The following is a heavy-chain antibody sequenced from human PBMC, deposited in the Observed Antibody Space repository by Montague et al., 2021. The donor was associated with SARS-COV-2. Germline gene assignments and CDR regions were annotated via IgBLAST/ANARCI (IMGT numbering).Heavy chain of an antibody. Sequence: SETLSLTCTVSGASVRSGNSYWNWIRQPPGKGLEWIGYIYYSGSTKYNPSLKSRVTISVDTSENQFSLNLSSVTAADTAVYYCVRERIQLWSWGMGVWGQGTTVTVSS. J-gene: IGHJ6*02. D-gene: IGHD5-18*01. V-gene: IGHV4-61*01. CDR3: VRERIQLWSWGMGV. CDR2: IYYSGST. CDR1: GASVRSGNSY.